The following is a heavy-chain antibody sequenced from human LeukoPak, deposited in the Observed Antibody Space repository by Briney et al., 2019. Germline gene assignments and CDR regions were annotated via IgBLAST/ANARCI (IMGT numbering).Heavy chain of an antibody. J-gene: IGHJ4*02. CDR3: ARHVQSRGWTYFDY. CDR1: GYSFASYW. V-gene: IGHV5-51*01. CDR2: IYPSDPNT. D-gene: IGHD6-19*01. Sequence: GESLKISCKGSGYSFASYWIGWVRQMPGKGLEWMGIIYPSDPNTKYSPSFQGQVTISADKSISTAYLQWSSLEASDTAMYYCARHVQSRGWTYFDYWGPGTLVTVSS.